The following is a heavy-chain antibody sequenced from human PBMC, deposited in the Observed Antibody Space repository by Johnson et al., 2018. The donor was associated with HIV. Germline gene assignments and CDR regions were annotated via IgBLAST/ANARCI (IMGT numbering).Heavy chain of an antibody. CDR2: ISYDAKNK. Sequence: QVQLVESGGGVVQPGRSLRLSCVASGFTFSDYAVHWVRQAPGKGLEWVAVISYDAKNKYYADSVKGRFTISRDNSKNTLFLQMNSLKTEDTAVYYCSSGSYPWGAFDMWGQGTMVTVSS. J-gene: IGHJ3*02. D-gene: IGHD1-26*01. CDR1: GFTFSDYA. V-gene: IGHV3-30*04. CDR3: SSGSYPWGAFDM.